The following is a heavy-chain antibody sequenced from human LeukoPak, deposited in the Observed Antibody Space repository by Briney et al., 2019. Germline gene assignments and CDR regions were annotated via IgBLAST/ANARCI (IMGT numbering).Heavy chain of an antibody. D-gene: IGHD2-15*01. J-gene: IGHJ4*02. V-gene: IGHV4-38-2*02. CDR2: ICHGGST. Sequence: SETLSLTCSVSGYSIGDGYCWGWLRQPPGKGLEWSGTICHGGSTYYNPSLKSRVTISVDTSKNQFSLKLNSVTAADTAVYYCARVRRSATTPYYFDYCGQGTLVTVSS. CDR3: ARVRRSATTPYYFDY. CDR1: GYSIGDGYC.